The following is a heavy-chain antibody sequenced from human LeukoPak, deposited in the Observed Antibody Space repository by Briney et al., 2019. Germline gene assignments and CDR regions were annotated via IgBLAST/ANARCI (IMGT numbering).Heavy chain of an antibody. CDR2: IYYSGRT. V-gene: IGHV4-39*07. CDR3: TRDRAHGTHDT. Sequence: SETLSLTCTVSGGSFTDYFWGWIRQPPGKGLEWIGSIYYSGRTFYNPSLKNRASISVDTPKGQFSLNLDSVTAADTAVYFCTRDRAHGTHDTWGPGTLV. CDR1: GGSFTDYF. J-gene: IGHJ5*02. D-gene: IGHD1-26*01.